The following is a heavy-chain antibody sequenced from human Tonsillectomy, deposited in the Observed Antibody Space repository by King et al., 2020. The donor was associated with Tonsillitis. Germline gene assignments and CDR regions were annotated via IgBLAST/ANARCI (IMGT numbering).Heavy chain of an antibody. D-gene: IGHD1-26*01. J-gene: IGHJ4*02. CDR1: RYSISSGYY. CDR3: AREYSGSYFDY. V-gene: IGHV4-38-2*02. Sequence: QLQESGPGLVKPSETLSLNCIVSRYSISSGYYWGWIRQPPGKGLEWIGSIYHSGSTFYNPSLKSRVTISVDTSKNQFSLTLSSVIAADTAVYYCAREYSGSYFDYWGQGTLVTVSS. CDR2: IYHSGST.